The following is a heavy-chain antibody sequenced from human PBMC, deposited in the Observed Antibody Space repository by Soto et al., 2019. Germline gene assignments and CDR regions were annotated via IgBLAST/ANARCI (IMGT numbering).Heavy chain of an antibody. CDR1: VFTFSRYA. J-gene: IGHJ4*02. D-gene: IGHD5-18*01. CDR2: FDNSDGRT. CDR3: AKVRDTSMDMNFES. V-gene: IGHV3-23*01. Sequence: PGGSLRLSCTAFVFTFSRYAMNWVRQAPGKGLEWVSTFDNSDGRTYYTDSVKGRFTISRDNSRNTLFLQMDSLRPEDTAVYYCAKVRDTSMDMNFESWGRGTLVTVSS.